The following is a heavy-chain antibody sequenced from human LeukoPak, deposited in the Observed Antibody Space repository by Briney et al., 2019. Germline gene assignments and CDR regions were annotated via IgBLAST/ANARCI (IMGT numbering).Heavy chain of an antibody. CDR1: GFTFSSYE. CDR3: TRDQTPYC. J-gene: IGHJ4*02. CDR2: GGTP. Sequence: SLRLSCAASGFTFSSYEMNWVRQAPGKGLEWCGGTPEYAASVKGRFTISRDDSQGIAYLQMNSLKTEDTAVYYCTRDQTPYCWGQGTLVTVSS. V-gene: IGHV3-49*04.